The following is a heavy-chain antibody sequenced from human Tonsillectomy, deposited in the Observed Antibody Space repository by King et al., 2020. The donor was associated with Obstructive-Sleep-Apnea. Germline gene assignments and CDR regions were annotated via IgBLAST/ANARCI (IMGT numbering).Heavy chain of an antibody. J-gene: IGHJ4*02. CDR3: ARLGCTNGVCYISDY. Sequence: VQLVESGAEVKKPGESLRISCKGSGYSFPTYWISWVRQMPGKGLEWMGRIDPSDSFTNYSPSFQGHVTISADKSIRTAYLQWSSLKASDTAMYYCARLGCTNGVCYISDYWGQGTLVTVSS. V-gene: IGHV5-10-1*03. CDR1: GYSFPTYW. D-gene: IGHD2-8*01. CDR2: IDPSDSFT.